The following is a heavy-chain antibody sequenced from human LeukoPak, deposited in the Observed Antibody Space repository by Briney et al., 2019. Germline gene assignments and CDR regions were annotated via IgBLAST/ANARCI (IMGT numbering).Heavy chain of an antibody. D-gene: IGHD2/OR15-2a*01. CDR1: GYSISSGYY. Sequence: PSETLSHTCAVFGYSISSGYYWGWIRQPPGKGLEWIGSIYHSGSTYYNPSLKSRVTISVDTSKNQFSLKLSSVTAADTAVYYCANGGDFYYFDYWGQGTLVTVSS. J-gene: IGHJ4*02. V-gene: IGHV4-38-2*01. CDR3: ANGGDFYYFDY. CDR2: IYHSGST.